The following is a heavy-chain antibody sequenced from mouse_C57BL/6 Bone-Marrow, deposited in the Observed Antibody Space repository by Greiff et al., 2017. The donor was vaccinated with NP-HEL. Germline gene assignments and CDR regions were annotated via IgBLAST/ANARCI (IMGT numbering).Heavy chain of an antibody. V-gene: IGHV1-63*01. CDR3: AGSGAQATYYAMDY. CDR2: IYPGGGYT. CDR1: GYTFTNYW. D-gene: IGHD3-2*02. J-gene: IGHJ4*01. Sequence: QVQLQQSGAELVRPGTSVKMSCKASGYTFTNYWIGWAKQRPGHGLEWIGDIYPGGGYTNYNEKFKGQATLTADKSSSTAYMQFSSLTSEDSAIYYCAGSGAQATYYAMDYWGQGTSVTVSS.